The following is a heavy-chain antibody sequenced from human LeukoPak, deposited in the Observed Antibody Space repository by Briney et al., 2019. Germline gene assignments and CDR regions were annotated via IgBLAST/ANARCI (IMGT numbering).Heavy chain of an antibody. CDR3: AKEGPWLGILSHFDY. J-gene: IGHJ4*02. D-gene: IGHD6-19*01. CDR2: IWYDGSNK. Sequence: PGGSLRLSCAASGFTFSSYGMHWVRQAPGKGLEWVAVIWYDGSNKYYADSVKGRFTISRDNSKNTLYLQMNSLRAEDTAVYYCAKEGPWLGILSHFDYWGQGTLVTVSS. V-gene: IGHV3-33*06. CDR1: GFTFSSYG.